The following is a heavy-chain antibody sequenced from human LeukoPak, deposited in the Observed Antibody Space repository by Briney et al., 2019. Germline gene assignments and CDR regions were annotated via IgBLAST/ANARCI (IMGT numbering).Heavy chain of an antibody. J-gene: IGHJ4*02. V-gene: IGHV4-4*02. CDR3: ARERRGGDYYDSSGYYFVFDY. D-gene: IGHD3-22*01. CDR1: GGSISSGNW. Sequence: SETLSLTCAVSGGSISSGNWWSWVRQSPGKGLEWFGEIHHTGNTNYNPSLKSRATISIDKSKNQFSLKLSSVTAADTAVYYCARERRGGDYYDSSGYYFVFDYWGQGTLVTVSS. CDR2: IHHTGNT.